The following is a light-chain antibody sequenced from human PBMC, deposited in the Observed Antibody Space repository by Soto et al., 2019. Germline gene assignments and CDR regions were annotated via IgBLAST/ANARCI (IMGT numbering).Light chain of an antibody. CDR3: LLSYTTARPV. Sequence: QAVVTQEPSLTVSPGGTVTLTCGSSTGSVTSRHYPYWFQQKPGQAPRTLIYDTSNTLSWTPARFSGSLIGGKAALTLSGAQPEDEADYFCLLSYTTARPVFGGGTKVNVL. J-gene: IGLJ2*01. CDR1: TGSVTSRHY. V-gene: IGLV7-46*01. CDR2: DTS.